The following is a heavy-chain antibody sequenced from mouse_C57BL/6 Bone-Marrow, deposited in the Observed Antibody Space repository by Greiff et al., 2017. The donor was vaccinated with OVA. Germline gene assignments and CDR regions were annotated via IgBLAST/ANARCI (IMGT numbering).Heavy chain of an antibody. V-gene: IGHV1-63*01. D-gene: IGHD1-1*01. CDR1: GYTFTNYW. Sequence: QVQLQQSGAELVRPGTSVKMSCKASGYTFTNYWIGWAKQRPGHGLEWIGDIYPGGGYTNYHEKFKGKATLTADKSSSTAYMQFSSLTSEDSAIYYCARRDYYGSSYGFAYWGQGTLVTVSA. CDR3: ARRDYYGSSYGFAY. CDR2: IYPGGGYT. J-gene: IGHJ3*01.